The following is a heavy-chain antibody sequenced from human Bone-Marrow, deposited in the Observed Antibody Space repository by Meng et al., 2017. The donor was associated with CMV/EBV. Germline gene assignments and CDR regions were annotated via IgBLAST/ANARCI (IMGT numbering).Heavy chain of an antibody. Sequence: VQLGGAGGGLVQPWGSLRRSCAASGFTFSSYWMHWVRQAPGKGLGWVSRINSDGSSTSYADSVKGRFTISRDNAKNTLYLQMNSLRAEDTAVYYCARDGGVAEGYWGQGTLVTVSS. CDR2: INSDGSST. D-gene: IGHD6-19*01. V-gene: IGHV3-74*01. J-gene: IGHJ4*02. CDR3: ARDGGVAEGY. CDR1: GFTFSSYW.